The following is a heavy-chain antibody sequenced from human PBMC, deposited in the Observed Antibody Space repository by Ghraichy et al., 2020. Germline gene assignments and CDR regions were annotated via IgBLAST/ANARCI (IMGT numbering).Heavy chain of an antibody. D-gene: IGHD1-14*01. CDR1: GFSFTDYW. J-gene: IGHJ4*02. CDR2: LNIDGTTV. Sequence: GESLNISCSASGFSFTDYWMHWVRQTPGRGLEWVSHLNIDGTTVNYADSVKGRFTISRDNAKNTMYLQMISLTVEDTAVYYCVRSYKDGLRHFDYWGQGTLVTVS. V-gene: IGHV3-74*01. CDR3: VRSYKDGLRHFDY.